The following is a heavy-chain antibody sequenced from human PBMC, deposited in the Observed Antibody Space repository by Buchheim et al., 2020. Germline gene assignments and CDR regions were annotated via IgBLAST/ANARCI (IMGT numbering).Heavy chain of an antibody. J-gene: IGHJ5*02. CDR2: IYSGGST. D-gene: IGHD3-10*01. Sequence: EVQLVESGGGLVQPGGSLRLSCAASGFTVSSNYMSWVRQAPGKGLEWVSVIYSGGSTYYADSVKGRFTIPRDNSKNTLDLKMNSLRAEDTAVYYCARDSSEGKHNWFDPWGQGTL. CDR3: ARDSSEGKHNWFDP. V-gene: IGHV3-66*01. CDR1: GFTVSSNY.